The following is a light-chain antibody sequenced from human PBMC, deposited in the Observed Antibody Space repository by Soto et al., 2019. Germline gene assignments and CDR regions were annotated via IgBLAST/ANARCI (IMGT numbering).Light chain of an antibody. J-gene: IGLJ2*01. Sequence: NFMLTQPHSVSESPGKTVTISCTRSSGSIASNYVQWYQQRPGSAPTTVIYEDNQRPSGVPDRFSGSIDSSSNSASLTIPGLKTEDEADYFCQSYDSSNQDVVFGGGTKLTVL. V-gene: IGLV6-57*03. CDR3: QSYDSSNQDVV. CDR1: SGSIASNY. CDR2: EDN.